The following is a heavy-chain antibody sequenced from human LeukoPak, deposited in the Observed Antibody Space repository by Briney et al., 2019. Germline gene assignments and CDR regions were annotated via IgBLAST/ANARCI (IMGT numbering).Heavy chain of an antibody. CDR1: GYTFTSYD. V-gene: IGHV1-46*01. D-gene: IGHD5-18*01. J-gene: IGHJ4*02. CDR2: INPSGGST. Sequence: ASVKVSCKASGYTFTSYDINWVRQAPGQGLEWMGIINPSGGSTSYAQKFQGRVTMTRDTSTSTVYMELSSLRSEDTAVYYCARDLGPVDTAMVSVYWGQGTLVTVSS. CDR3: ARDLGPVDTAMVSVY.